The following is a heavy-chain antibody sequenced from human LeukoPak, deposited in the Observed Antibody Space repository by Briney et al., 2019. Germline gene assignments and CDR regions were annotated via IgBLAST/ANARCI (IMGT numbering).Heavy chain of an antibody. CDR3: AKDEGGIGNRPLYYFDY. D-gene: IGHD1-14*01. Sequence: GGSLRLSCAASGFTFSRYGMQWARQAPGKGLEGGAVISYDGSNKYYADSVKGRFTISRDNSKNTLYLQMNSLRAEDTAVYYCAKDEGGIGNRPLYYFDYWGQGTLVTVS. J-gene: IGHJ4*02. V-gene: IGHV3-30*18. CDR2: ISYDGSNK. CDR1: GFTFSRYG.